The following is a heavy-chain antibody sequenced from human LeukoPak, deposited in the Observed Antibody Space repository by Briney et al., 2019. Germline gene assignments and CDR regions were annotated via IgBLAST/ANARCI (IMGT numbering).Heavy chain of an antibody. CDR2: ISSSGSTI. CDR3: ARDPLTVTTPPYYFDY. J-gene: IGHJ4*02. V-gene: IGHV3-48*03. CDR1: GFTFSSYE. D-gene: IGHD4-17*01. Sequence: GGSLRLSCAASGFTFSSYEMNWVRQAPGKGLEWVSYISSSGSTIYYADSVKGRFTISRDNAKNSLYLQMNSLRAEDTAVYYCARDPLTVTTPPYYFDYWGQGTLVTVSS.